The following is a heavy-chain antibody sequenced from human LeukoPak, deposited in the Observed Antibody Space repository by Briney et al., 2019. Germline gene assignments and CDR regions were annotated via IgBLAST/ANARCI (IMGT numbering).Heavy chain of an antibody. J-gene: IGHJ5*02. CDR2: IYYSGST. D-gene: IGHD6-13*01. CDR3: ASHGLQQLVPT. Sequence: PSQTLSLTCTVSGGAISSGDYYWSWIRQPAGKGLEWIGSIYYSGSTYYNPSLKSRVTISVDTSKNQFSLKLSSVTAADTAVYYCASHGLQQLVPTWGQGTLVTVSS. CDR1: GGAISSGDYY. V-gene: IGHV4-39*01.